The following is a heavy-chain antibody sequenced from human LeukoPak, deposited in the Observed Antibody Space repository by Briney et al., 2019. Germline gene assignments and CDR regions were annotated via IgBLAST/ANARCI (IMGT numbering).Heavy chain of an antibody. CDR1: GFAFSSCG. CDR2: ISYDGSNK. Sequence: GGSLRLSCSASGFAFSSCGMHWVRQAPGKGLEWVAVISYDGSNKFYADSVTGRFTISRDNSKNTLYLQMNSLRAEDTAVYYCAAKGYSYGNNAFDIWGQGTMVTVSS. CDR3: AAKGYSYGNNAFDI. J-gene: IGHJ3*02. V-gene: IGHV3-30*03. D-gene: IGHD5-18*01.